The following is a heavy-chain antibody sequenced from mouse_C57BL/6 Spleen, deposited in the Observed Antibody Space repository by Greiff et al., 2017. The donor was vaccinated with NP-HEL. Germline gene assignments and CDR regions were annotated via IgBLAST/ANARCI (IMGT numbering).Heavy chain of an antibody. CDR1: GYSITSGYD. V-gene: IGHV3-1*01. D-gene: IGHD2-4*01. CDR3: ARGGLPMEMDY. CDR2: ISYSGST. J-gene: IGHJ4*01. Sequence: VQLKESGPGMVKPSQSLSLTCTVTGYSITSGYDWHWIRHFPGNKLEWMGYISYSGSTNYNPSLKSRISINHDTSKNQFFLKLNSVTTEDTDTYYCARGGLPMEMDYWGQGTSVTVSS.